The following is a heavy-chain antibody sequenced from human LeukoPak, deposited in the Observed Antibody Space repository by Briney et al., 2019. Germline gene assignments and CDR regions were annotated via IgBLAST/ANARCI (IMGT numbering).Heavy chain of an antibody. CDR2: IKSKTDGGTT. D-gene: IGHD3-22*01. CDR3: ARRGYDSSGYYYNPFDY. J-gene: IGHJ4*02. CDR1: GFTFSNAW. Sequence: PGGSLRLSCAASGFTFSNAWMSWVRQAPGKGLEWVGRIKSKTDGGTTDYAAPVKGRFTISRDDSKNTLYLQMNSLKTEDTAVYYCARRGYDSSGYYYNPFDYWGQGTLVTVSS. V-gene: IGHV3-15*01.